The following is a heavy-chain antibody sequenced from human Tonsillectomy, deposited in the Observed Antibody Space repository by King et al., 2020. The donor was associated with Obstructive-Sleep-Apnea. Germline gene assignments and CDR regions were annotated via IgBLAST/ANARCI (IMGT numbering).Heavy chain of an antibody. V-gene: IGHV3-48*01. Sequence: VQLVESGGGSIQPGGSLRLSCVASGFTLSTYSMNWVRQAPGKGLEWISYSGRDLITVLYADSVKGRFTISRDDGKNSLYLQMNSLRAEDTAIYYCARDRDWAFDYWGQGTLVTVS. J-gene: IGHJ4*02. CDR3: ARDRDWAFDY. CDR1: GFTLSTYS. D-gene: IGHD2-21*02. CDR2: SGRDLITV.